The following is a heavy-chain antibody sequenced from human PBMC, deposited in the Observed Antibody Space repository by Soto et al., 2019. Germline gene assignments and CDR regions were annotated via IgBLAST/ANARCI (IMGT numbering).Heavy chain of an antibody. Sequence: PGGSLRLSCAVSGFTFSDYYMTWFRQAPGKGLEWVSYISSTSAYTNYADSVKGRFTISRDNAKNLLYLQMTSLRDEDTAVYFRARDPSRRSPPDLWGQGTLVTVSS. V-gene: IGHV3-11*05. CDR1: GFTFSDYY. CDR3: ARDPSRRSPPDL. CDR2: ISSTSAYT. D-gene: IGHD6-6*01. J-gene: IGHJ5*02.